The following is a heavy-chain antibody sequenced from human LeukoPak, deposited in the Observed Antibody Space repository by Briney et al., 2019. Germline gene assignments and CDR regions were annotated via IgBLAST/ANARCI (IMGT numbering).Heavy chain of an antibody. D-gene: IGHD3-22*01. Sequence: GGSLRLSCAASGFTFSSYAMRWVRQAPGKGLEWVSAISGSGGSTYYADSVKGRFTISRDNSKNKLYLQMNSLRTEDTAVYYCAKPKPTYYYDSSGYLVEVWGAFDIWGQGTMVTVSS. V-gene: IGHV3-23*01. CDR3: AKPKPTYYYDSSGYLVEVWGAFDI. CDR2: ISGSGGST. CDR1: GFTFSSYA. J-gene: IGHJ3*02.